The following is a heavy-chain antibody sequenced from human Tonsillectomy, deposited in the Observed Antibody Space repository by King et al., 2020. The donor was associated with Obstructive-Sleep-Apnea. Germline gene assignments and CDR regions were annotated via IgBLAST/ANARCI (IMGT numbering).Heavy chain of an antibody. CDR1: GFTFSSHD. V-gene: IGHV3-30-3*01. J-gene: IGHJ4*02. CDR3: ARESPLYEYPDY. Sequence: VQLVESGGGVVQPGRSLRLSCAASGFTFSSHDMHWVRQAPGKGLEWVAVISFDGSNKYYADSVKGRFTISRDNSKNTLYLQMNSLRGDDTAVYNCARESPLYEYPDYWGQGTLVTVSS. D-gene: IGHD3-16*01. CDR2: ISFDGSNK.